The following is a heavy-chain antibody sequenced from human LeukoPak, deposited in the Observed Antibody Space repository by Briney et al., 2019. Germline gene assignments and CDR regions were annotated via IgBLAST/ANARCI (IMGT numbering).Heavy chain of an antibody. Sequence: ASVKVSCKASGYTFTGYYMHWVRQAPGQGLEWMGRINPNSGGTNCAQKFQGRVTMTRDTSISTAYMELSRLRSDDTAVYYCARVRNYYDSSGYYPFDYWGQGTLVTVSS. V-gene: IGHV1-2*06. CDR2: INPNSGGT. J-gene: IGHJ4*02. D-gene: IGHD3-22*01. CDR1: GYTFTGYY. CDR3: ARVRNYYDSSGYYPFDY.